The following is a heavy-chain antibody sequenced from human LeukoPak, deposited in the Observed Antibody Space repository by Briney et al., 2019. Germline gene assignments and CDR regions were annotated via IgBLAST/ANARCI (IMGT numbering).Heavy chain of an antibody. CDR2: ISSSGSTI. J-gene: IGHJ4*02. CDR1: GFTFSSYE. CDR3: ARDIRGYTDY. D-gene: IGHD5-18*01. Sequence: GGSLRLSCAASGFTFSSYEMNWVRQAPGKGLEWVSYISSSGSTIYYADSVKGRFTISRDNAKNSLYLQMNSVRAEDTTVYYCARDIRGYTDYWGQGTLVTVSS. V-gene: IGHV3-48*03.